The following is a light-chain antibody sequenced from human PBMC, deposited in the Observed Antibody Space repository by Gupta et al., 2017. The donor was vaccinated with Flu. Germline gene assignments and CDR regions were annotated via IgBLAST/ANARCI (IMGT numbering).Light chain of an antibody. CDR1: QSVSSSY. Sequence: EIVLTQSPGTLSLSPGERATLSCRASQSVSSSYLAWYQQKPGQAPRLLIYGASSRATGIPDRFSGSGSGTDFTLTISRLEPEDFAVYYCHRDCSSPYIFGQGTKLEIK. J-gene: IGKJ2*01. V-gene: IGKV3-20*01. CDR3: HRDCSSPYI. CDR2: GAS.